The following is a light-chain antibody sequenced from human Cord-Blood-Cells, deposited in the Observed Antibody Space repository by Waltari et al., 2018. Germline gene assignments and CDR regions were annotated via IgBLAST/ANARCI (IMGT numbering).Light chain of an antibody. CDR1: QSVSSSY. Sequence: EIVLTQSPGTLSLSPGDRATLSCRASQSVSSSYLAWYQQKPGQAPRLLIYGASSRATGIPDRFSGSGSGTDFTLTISRLEPEYFAVYYCQQYGSSPFTFGPGTKVDIK. V-gene: IGKV3-20*01. CDR3: QQYGSSPFT. J-gene: IGKJ3*01. CDR2: GAS.